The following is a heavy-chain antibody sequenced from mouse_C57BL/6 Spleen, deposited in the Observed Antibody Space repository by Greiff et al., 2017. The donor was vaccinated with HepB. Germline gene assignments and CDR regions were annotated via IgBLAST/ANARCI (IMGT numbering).Heavy chain of an antibody. J-gene: IGHJ1*03. CDR3: ARWGITTVVAHWYFDV. CDR1: GYTFTSYW. D-gene: IGHD1-1*01. CDR2: IDPNSGGT. V-gene: IGHV1-72*01. Sequence: VQLQQSGAELVKPGASVKLSCKASGYTFTSYWMHWVKQRPGRGLEWIGRIDPNSGGTKYNEKFKSKATLTVDKPSSTAYMQLSSLTSEDSAVYYCARWGITTVVAHWYFDVWGTGTTVTVSS.